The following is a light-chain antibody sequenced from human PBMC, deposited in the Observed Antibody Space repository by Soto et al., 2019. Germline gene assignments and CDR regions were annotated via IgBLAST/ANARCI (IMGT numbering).Light chain of an antibody. CDR3: ATWDDSLSGWV. Sequence: QSALTQPASVSGSPGQSITISCTGTSSDIGAYDYVSWYQQPPGKAPKLMIYDVSLRPSGVSNRFSGSKSGNTASLTVSGLQAEDEANYYCATWDDSLSGWVFGGGTQLTVL. J-gene: IGLJ3*02. V-gene: IGLV2-14*03. CDR2: DVS. CDR1: SSDIGAYDY.